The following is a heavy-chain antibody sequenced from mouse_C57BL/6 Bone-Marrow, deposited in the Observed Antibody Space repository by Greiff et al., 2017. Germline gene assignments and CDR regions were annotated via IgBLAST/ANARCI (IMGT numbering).Heavy chain of an antibody. J-gene: IGHJ2*01. Sequence: EVQLVESGPGLVKPSQSLSLTCSVTGYSITSGYYWNWIRQFPGNKLEWMGYISYDGSNNYNPSLKNRISITRDTSKNQFFLKLNSVTTEDTATYYCAMRATVVEGDYWGQGTTLTVSS. V-gene: IGHV3-6*01. D-gene: IGHD1-1*01. CDR2: ISYDGSN. CDR1: GYSITSGYY. CDR3: AMRATVVEGDY.